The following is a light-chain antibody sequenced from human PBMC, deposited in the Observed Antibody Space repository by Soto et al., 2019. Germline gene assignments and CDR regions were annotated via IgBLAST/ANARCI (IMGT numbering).Light chain of an antibody. Sequence: EIVMTQSPATLSVSPGERATLSCRAGQSISSNLAWYQQNPGQAPRLLIYGASTGATSIPARFSGSGSGTEFTLTISRLQSEDFAVYYFLQYNNWPLTFGGGTKVEIK. V-gene: IGKV3-15*01. CDR2: GAS. CDR3: LQYNNWPLT. CDR1: QSISSN. J-gene: IGKJ4*01.